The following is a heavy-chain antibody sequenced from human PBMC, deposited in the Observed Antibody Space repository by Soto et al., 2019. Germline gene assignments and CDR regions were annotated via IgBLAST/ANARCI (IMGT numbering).Heavy chain of an antibody. CDR1: GLKFRNYA. CDR3: AKGGHQACVDS. J-gene: IGHJ5*01. CDR2: VSGNGGET. Sequence: EVQLLESGGGWGQPVGALRLSCAVSGLKFRNYARTWVRQAPGKGPEWVSTVSGNGGETFYADSVKGRFTISRDNSKDTFYLVMNSLRGEDTAVYYCAKGGHQACVDSWGEGTLVAVSS. V-gene: IGHV3-23*01. D-gene: IGHD2-2*01.